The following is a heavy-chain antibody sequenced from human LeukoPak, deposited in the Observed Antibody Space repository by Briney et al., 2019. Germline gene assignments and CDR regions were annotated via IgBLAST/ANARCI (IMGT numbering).Heavy chain of an antibody. Sequence: SETLSLTCAVYGGSFSGYYWSWLRQPPGKGLEWIGEINHSGSTNYNPSLKSRVTISVDTSKNQFSLKLSSVTAADTAVYYCARGGRHYYGSGSYYKRWFDPWGQGTLVTVSS. CDR2: INHSGST. J-gene: IGHJ5*02. V-gene: IGHV4-34*01. D-gene: IGHD3-10*01. CDR3: ARGGRHYYGSGSYYKRWFDP. CDR1: GGSFSGYY.